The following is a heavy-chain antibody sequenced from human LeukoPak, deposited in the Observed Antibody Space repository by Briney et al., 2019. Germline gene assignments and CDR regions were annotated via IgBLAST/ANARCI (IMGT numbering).Heavy chain of an antibody. Sequence: GGSLRLSCAASGFTFSTYAMTWVRQAPGKGLEWVSAVGGTGDSTYYADSVKGRFTISRDNSKNTLYLQMNSLRAEDTAIYYCAKPYDTSGNYWAPFDYWGQGTLVTVSS. V-gene: IGHV3-23*01. CDR1: GFTFSTYA. J-gene: IGHJ4*02. CDR3: AKPYDTSGNYWAPFDY. CDR2: VGGTGDST. D-gene: IGHD3-22*01.